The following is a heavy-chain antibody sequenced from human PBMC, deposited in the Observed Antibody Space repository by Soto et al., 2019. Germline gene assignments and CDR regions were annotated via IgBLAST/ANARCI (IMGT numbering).Heavy chain of an antibody. Sequence: GGSLRLSCAASGFTFSSYAMHWVRQAPGKGLEWVAVISYDGSNKYYADSVKGRFTISRDNSKNTLYLHMNSLRAEDTAVYYCARDTNEYDFWSGYYYYYGMDVWGQGTTVTVSS. CDR2: ISYDGSNK. V-gene: IGHV3-30-3*01. CDR1: GFTFSSYA. CDR3: ARDTNEYDFWSGYYYYYGMDV. J-gene: IGHJ6*02. D-gene: IGHD3-3*01.